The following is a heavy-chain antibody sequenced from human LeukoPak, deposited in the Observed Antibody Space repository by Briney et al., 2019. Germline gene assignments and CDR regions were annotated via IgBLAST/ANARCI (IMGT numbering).Heavy chain of an antibody. D-gene: IGHD3-9*01. J-gene: IGHJ4*02. Sequence: SETLSLTCTVSGGSISSYYWSWIRQPPGKGLEWIGYIYYSGSTNYNPSLKSRVTISVDTSKNQFSLKLSSVTAADTAVYYCASAPLTDWYFDYWGQGTLVTVSS. CDR1: GGSISSYY. CDR3: ASAPLTDWYFDY. V-gene: IGHV4-59*01. CDR2: IYYSGST.